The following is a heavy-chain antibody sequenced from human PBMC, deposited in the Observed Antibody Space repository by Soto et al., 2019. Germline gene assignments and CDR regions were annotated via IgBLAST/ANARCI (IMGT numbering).Heavy chain of an antibody. CDR3: VVTKWDY. Sequence: QVQLVESGGGVVQPGRSLRLSCAASGFTFSSYGMHWVRQAPGKGLEWVAVIWYDESNKYYADSVKGRFTISRDNSKNMLYLQMNSLRAEDTAIYYCVVTKWDYWGQGTLVTVSS. J-gene: IGHJ4*02. CDR2: IWYDESNK. CDR1: GFTFSSYG. V-gene: IGHV3-33*01. D-gene: IGHD2-21*02.